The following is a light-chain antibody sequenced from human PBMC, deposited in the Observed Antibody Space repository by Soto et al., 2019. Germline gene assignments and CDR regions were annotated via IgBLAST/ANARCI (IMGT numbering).Light chain of an antibody. Sequence: ELVMTQSPATLSVSPGERATLSCRASQSASSNLAWYQQKPGQAPSLLIYGASNRATGIPDRFSGSASGTLFTLTISRLQPEVVAVDYCQQYGSSGTFGQGTNVEIK. CDR3: QQYGSSGT. CDR2: GAS. J-gene: IGKJ1*01. CDR1: QSASSN. V-gene: IGKV3D-15*01.